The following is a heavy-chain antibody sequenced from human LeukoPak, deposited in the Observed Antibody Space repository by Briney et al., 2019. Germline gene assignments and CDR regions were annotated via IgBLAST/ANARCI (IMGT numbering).Heavy chain of an antibody. CDR3: ATRTGPYYGDYEGERDY. Sequence: SETLSLTCTVSGYSISSGYYWGWIRQPPGKGLEWTGSIYHSGSTYYNPSLKSRVTISVDTSKNQFSLKLSSVTAADTAVYYCATRTGPYYGDYEGERDYWGQGTLVTVSS. D-gene: IGHD4-17*01. V-gene: IGHV4-38-2*02. J-gene: IGHJ4*02. CDR1: GYSISSGYY. CDR2: IYHSGST.